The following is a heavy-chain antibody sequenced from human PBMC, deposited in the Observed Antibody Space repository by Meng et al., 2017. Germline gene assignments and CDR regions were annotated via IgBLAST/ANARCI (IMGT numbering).Heavy chain of an antibody. V-gene: IGHV1-69*06. CDR1: VCTFSSYA. Sequence: SSVKVSCQASVCTFSSYAISWVRQAPGQGLAWMGGIIPIFGTANYAQKFQGRVTITADKSTSTAYMELSSLRSEDTAVYYCASPPRDYYDFPYFDYWGQGTLVTVSS. J-gene: IGHJ4*02. CDR2: IIPIFGTA. D-gene: IGHD3-3*01. CDR3: ASPPRDYYDFPYFDY.